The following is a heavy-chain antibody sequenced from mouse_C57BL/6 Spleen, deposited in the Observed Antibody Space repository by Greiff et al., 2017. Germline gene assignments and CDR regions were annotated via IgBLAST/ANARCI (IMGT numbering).Heavy chain of an antibody. D-gene: IGHD1-1*01. CDR2: IRLKSDNYAT. CDR3: TGGSSGDY. J-gene: IGHJ2*01. Sequence: EVKLMESGGGLVQPGGSMKLSCVASGFTFSNYWMNWVRQSPEKGLEWVAQIRLKSDNYATHYAESVKGRFTISRDDSKSSVYLQMNNLRAEDTGIYYCTGGSSGDYWGQGTTLTVSS. CDR1: GFTFSNYW. V-gene: IGHV6-3*01.